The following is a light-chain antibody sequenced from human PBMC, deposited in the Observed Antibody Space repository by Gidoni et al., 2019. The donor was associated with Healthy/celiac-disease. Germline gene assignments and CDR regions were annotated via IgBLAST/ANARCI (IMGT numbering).Light chain of an antibody. J-gene: IGKJ3*01. V-gene: IGKV1-39*01. CDR2: AAS. Sequence: DIQMTQSPSSLSASVGDRVTITCRASQSISSYLNWYQQKPGKAPKLLIYAASSLQSGVPSRFSGSGSGTDFTLTISSLQPEDFATYYCQQSYSTLFTFGPXTKVDIK. CDR3: QQSYSTLFT. CDR1: QSISSY.